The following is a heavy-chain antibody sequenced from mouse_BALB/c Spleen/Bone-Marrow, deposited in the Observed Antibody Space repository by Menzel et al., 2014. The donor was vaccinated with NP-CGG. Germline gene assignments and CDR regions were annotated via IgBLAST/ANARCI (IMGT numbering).Heavy chain of an antibody. CDR2: ISNLAYSI. J-gene: IGHJ1*01. D-gene: IGHD1-1*01. CDR1: GFTFSDYG. CDR3: ARDQVYYYGSSYGYFDV. Sequence: EVKLVESGGGLVQPGGSRKLSCAASGFTFSDYGMAWVRQAPGKGPEWVAFISNLAYSIYYADTVTGRFTISRENAKNTLYLEMSSLRSGDTAMYYCARDQVYYYGSSYGYFDVWGAGTTVTVSS. V-gene: IGHV5-15*02.